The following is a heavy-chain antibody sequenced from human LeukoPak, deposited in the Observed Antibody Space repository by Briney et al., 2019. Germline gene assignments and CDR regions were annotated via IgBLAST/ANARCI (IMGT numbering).Heavy chain of an antibody. D-gene: IGHD2-15*01. V-gene: IGHV3-23*01. Sequence: PGGSLRLSCTASGFTFSNYAMSWVRQAPGKGLEWVSTISGSDGSTYYADSVKGRFTISRDNSKNTLYLQMNSLRAEDTAVYYCAKNRRVVVAATLDYWGQGTLVTVSS. CDR2: ISGSDGST. CDR3: AKNRRVVVAATLDY. CDR1: GFTFSNYA. J-gene: IGHJ4*02.